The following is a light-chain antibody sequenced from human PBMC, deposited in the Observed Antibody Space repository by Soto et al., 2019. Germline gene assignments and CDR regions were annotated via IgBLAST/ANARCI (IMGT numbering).Light chain of an antibody. CDR3: QQSYTTPFT. CDR1: QSISTY. V-gene: IGKV1-39*01. Sequence: DIQMTQSPSYLSASVGDRVTVTCRASQSISTYLYWYQQKPGKAPKLLIYAASSLETGVPSRFSGSGSGTDVTLTISSLQPEDFATYLCQQSYTTPFTFGPGTKVDIK. CDR2: AAS. J-gene: IGKJ3*01.